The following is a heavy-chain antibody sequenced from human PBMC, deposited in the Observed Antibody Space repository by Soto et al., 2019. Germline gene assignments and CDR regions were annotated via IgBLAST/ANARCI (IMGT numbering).Heavy chain of an antibody. CDR2: IYWDDDK. J-gene: IGHJ6*03. CDR1: GFSLSTSGVG. D-gene: IGHD5-12*01. V-gene: IGHV2-5*02. Sequence: QITLKESGPTLVKPTQTLTLTCTFSGFSLSTSGVGVGWIRQPPGKALEWLALIYWDDDKRYSPSLKSRLTITKDTSKNQVVLTMTNMDPVDTATYYRAHSINSGYDYYYYYYMDVWGKGTTVTVSS. CDR3: AHSINSGYDYYYYYYMDV.